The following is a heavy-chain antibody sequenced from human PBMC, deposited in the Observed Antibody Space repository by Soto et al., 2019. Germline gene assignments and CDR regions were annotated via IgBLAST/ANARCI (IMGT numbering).Heavy chain of an antibody. CDR3: ATTGGYSFGDMGVDP. V-gene: IGHV4-59*02. CDR1: GGSVNSYY. CDR2: MYYRGIT. Sequence: SETLSLTCNVSGGSVNSYYWSWIRQPPGRGLEWIGYMYYRGITKYNPSLQSRVAISVDTSKNQFSLNLSSVTAADTAVYYCATTGGYSFGDMGVDPWGQGFVVTVSS. J-gene: IGHJ5*02. D-gene: IGHD5-18*01.